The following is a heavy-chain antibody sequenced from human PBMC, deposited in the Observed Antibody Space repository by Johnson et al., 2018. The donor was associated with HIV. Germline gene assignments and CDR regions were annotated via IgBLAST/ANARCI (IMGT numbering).Heavy chain of an antibody. CDR1: GFTFSSYD. V-gene: IGHV3-13*01. D-gene: IGHD3-16*01. Sequence: MLLVESGGGLVQPGGSLRLSCAASGFTFSSYDMHWVRQATGKGLEWVSAIGTAGDTYYPCSVKGRFTISRENAKNSLYLQMNSLRAGDTAVYYCAREWGMITFGGVIPRNAFDIWGQGTMVTVSS. CDR3: AREWGMITFGGVIPRNAFDI. J-gene: IGHJ3*02. CDR2: IGTAGDT.